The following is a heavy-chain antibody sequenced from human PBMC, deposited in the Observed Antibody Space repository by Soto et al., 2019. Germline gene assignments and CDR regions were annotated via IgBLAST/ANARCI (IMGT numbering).Heavy chain of an antibody. CDR1: GFTFSSYA. V-gene: IGHV3-23*01. Sequence: PGGSLRLSCAASGFTFSSYAMSWVRQAPGKGLEWVSAISGSGGSTYYADSVKGRFTISRDNSKNTLYLQMNSLRAEDTAVYYCAKGDSIVVVPAAIVGSYWGQGTLVTVSS. CDR3: AKGDSIVVVPAAIVGSY. CDR2: ISGSGGST. D-gene: IGHD2-2*01. J-gene: IGHJ4*02.